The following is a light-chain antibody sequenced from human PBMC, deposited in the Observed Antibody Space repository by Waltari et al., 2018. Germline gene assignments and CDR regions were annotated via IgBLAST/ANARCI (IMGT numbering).Light chain of an antibody. J-gene: IGKJ1*01. CDR1: AMIKSW. CDR2: KAS. Sequence: DIQMTQSPSTLSASIGDRVTIPCRASAMIKSWLAWFQQRPGEAPKLLISKASTLESGVPSRFSASGSGTEFTLTISSLQPDDFATYYCQQYHHYWTFGQGTKVEMK. V-gene: IGKV1-5*03. CDR3: QQYHHYWT.